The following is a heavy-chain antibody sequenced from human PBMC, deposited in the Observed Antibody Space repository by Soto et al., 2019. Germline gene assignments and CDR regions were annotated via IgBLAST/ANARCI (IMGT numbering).Heavy chain of an antibody. CDR3: ARGVRFTIFCVVIHFLYDY. J-gene: IGHJ4*01. CDR2: MNPNSGNT. Sequence: ASVKVSCKASGYTFTSYDINWVRQATGQGLEWMGWMNPNSGNTGYAQKFQGRVTMTRNTSIRTAYMELSSLRSEDTAVYYCARGVRFTIFCVVIHFLYDYRGQGTLVIGSS. CDR1: GYTFTSYD. D-gene: IGHD3-3*01. V-gene: IGHV1-8*01.